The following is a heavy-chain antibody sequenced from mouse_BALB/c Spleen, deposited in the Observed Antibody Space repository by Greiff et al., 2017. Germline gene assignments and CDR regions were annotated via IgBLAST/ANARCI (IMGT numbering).Heavy chain of an antibody. Sequence: EVKLVESGGGLVQPGGSLRLSCATSGFTFTDYYMSWVRQPPGKALEWLGFIRNKANGYTTEYSASVKGRFTISRANSRSILYLQMNTLRAEDSATYYCARDTVCDGYYYAMDYWGQGTSVTVSS. CDR3: ARDTVCDGYYYAMDY. CDR1: GFTFTDYY. J-gene: IGHJ4*01. D-gene: IGHD2-3*01. V-gene: IGHV7-3*02. CDR2: IRNKANGYTT.